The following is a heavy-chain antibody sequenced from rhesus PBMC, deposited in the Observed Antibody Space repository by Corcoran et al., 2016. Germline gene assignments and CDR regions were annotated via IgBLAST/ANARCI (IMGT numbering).Heavy chain of an antibody. V-gene: IGHV4S11*01. CDR2: VYSSGSST. Sequence: QVQLQEPGPGLLKPLETLSLTCAVSGASLSSNYWSWIRWPPGTGLELIGCVYSSGSSTNYNPSLKSRVTLSVDTSKNQFSLKLSSVTAADTAVYYCARDLRTYGLDSWGQGVVITVSS. CDR3: ARDLRTYGLDS. D-gene: IGHD4-29*01. CDR1: GASLSSNY. J-gene: IGHJ6*01.